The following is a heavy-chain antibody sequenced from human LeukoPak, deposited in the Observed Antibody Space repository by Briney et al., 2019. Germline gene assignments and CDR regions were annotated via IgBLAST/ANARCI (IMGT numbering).Heavy chain of an antibody. J-gene: IGHJ5*02. CDR3: AKHGYGSGSYSHTSNWFDP. V-gene: IGHV3-23*01. Sequence: PGGSLRLSCAASGFTFSSYAMSWVRQAPGKGLEWVSAISGSGGSTYYADSVKGRFTISRDNSKNTLYLQRNSPRAEDTAVYYCAKHGYGSGSYSHTSNWFDPWGQGTLVTVSS. CDR1: GFTFSSYA. CDR2: ISGSGGST. D-gene: IGHD3-10*01.